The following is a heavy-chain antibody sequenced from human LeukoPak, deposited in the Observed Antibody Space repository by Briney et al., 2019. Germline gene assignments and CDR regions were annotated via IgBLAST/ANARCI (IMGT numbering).Heavy chain of an antibody. J-gene: IGHJ3*02. CDR1: AFTFSSYW. CDR2: IKDDGSEK. D-gene: IGHD3-10*01. Sequence: GGSLRLSCAGSAFTFSSYWMSWVRQAPGKGPEWVANIKDDGSEKYYLDSVKGRFTISRDNAKNSLYLQMNSLRAEDTAVYSCGRKKEYGFDIWGKGTMVTVFS. V-gene: IGHV3-7*01. CDR3: GRKKEYGFDI.